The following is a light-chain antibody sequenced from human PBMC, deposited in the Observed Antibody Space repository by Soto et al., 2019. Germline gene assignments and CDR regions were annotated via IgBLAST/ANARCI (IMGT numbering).Light chain of an antibody. CDR2: GGF. Sequence: IVLTQSPGTLSVSPGERVILSCRASQTLRNKLAWYQQKPGQAPKLLIYGGFTRATGIPARFSGSGSGTEFTLTFNSLQSGDFAIYYCQRHNAWPFTFGPGTKLDLK. CDR3: QRHNAWPFT. J-gene: IGKJ3*01. V-gene: IGKV3-15*01. CDR1: QTLRNK.